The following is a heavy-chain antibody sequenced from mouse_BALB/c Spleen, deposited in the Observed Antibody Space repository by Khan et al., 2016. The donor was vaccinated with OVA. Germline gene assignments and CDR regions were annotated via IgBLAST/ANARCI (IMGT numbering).Heavy chain of an antibody. D-gene: IGHD2-14*01. V-gene: IGHV1S136*01. CDR2: IYPFNDDT. CDR1: GYTFTAYV. J-gene: IGHJ2*01. CDR3: ARNYRYDVYFDS. Sequence: VQLQQPGPELVKPGASVKMSCTASGYTFTAYVIHWVKQKPGQGLDWIGYIYPFNDDTKYNEKFKGKATLTSDKSSSPAYMELSSLTSEDSAVYYCARNYRYDVYFDSWGQGTTLTVSS.